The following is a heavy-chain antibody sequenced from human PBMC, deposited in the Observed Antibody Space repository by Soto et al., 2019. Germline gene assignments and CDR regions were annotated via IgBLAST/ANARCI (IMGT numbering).Heavy chain of an antibody. J-gene: IGHJ6*02. CDR3: ARDREAGYNFYYGMDV. D-gene: IGHD6-19*01. CDR1: GSSVSSGSYH. V-gene: IGHV4-61*02. CDR2: IYTSASI. Sequence: SETLSLTCPVSGSSVSSGSYHWTWIRQPAGKGLEWIGRIYTSASINYNPSLKGRVTLSVDTSTNQVSLRLASVTAADTAIYYCARDREAGYNFYYGMDVWGQGTTVTVSS.